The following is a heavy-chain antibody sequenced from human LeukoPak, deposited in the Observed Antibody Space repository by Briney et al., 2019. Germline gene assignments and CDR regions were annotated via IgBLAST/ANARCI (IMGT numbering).Heavy chain of an antibody. D-gene: IGHD3-22*01. CDR3: ARSSDYYDSSGYFDY. V-gene: IGHV3-23*01. CDR1: GFTFSSYA. J-gene: IGHJ4*02. Sequence: GGSLRLSCAASGFTFSSYAMSWVRQAPGKGLEWVSAISGSGGSTYYADSVKGRFTISRDNSKNTLYLQMNSLRAEDTAVYYRARSSDYYDSSGYFDYWGQGTLVTVSS. CDR2: ISGSGGST.